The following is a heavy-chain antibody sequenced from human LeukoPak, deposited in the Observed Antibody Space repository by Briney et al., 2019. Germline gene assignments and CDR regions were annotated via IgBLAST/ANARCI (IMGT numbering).Heavy chain of an antibody. D-gene: IGHD3-10*01. J-gene: IGHJ2*01. CDR1: GDSISSGGFY. Sequence: PSETLSLTCTVSGDSISSGGFYWSWIRQPPGKGLEWIGYIYYSGSTYYNPSLMSRITILLDTSKNQFSLKLSSMTSADTAVYYCARAHYPHWYFDLWGRGTLVTVSS. V-gene: IGHV4-31*03. CDR2: IYYSGST. CDR3: ARAHYPHWYFDL.